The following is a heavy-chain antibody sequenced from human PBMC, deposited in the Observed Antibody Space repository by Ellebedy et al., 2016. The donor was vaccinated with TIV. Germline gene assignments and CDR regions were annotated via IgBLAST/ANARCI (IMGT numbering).Heavy chain of an antibody. CDR1: GFTFDDYP. J-gene: IGHJ4*02. V-gene: IGHV3-23*01. CDR3: AKGRKLIRSSSLDY. D-gene: IGHD3-22*01. CDR2: ISGGGETT. Sequence: GESLKIPCAASGFTFDDYPMHWVRQAPGKGLEWVSVISGGGETTSYADSVKGRFTISRDNSKNMLFLQMNSLSAEDTALYYCAKGRKLIRSSSLDYWGQGTLVTVSS.